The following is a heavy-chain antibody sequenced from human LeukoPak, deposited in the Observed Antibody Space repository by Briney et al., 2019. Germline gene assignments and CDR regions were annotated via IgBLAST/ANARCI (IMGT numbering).Heavy chain of an antibody. V-gene: IGHV4-31*11. Sequence: SETLSLTCAVSGGSISSGGYSWSWIRQHPGKGLEWIGYIYYGGSTYYNPSLKSRVTISVDTSKNQFSLKLSSVTAADTAVYYCARVLSTSNNWFDPWGRGTLVTVSS. D-gene: IGHD2-2*01. CDR3: ARVLSTSNNWFDP. CDR2: IYYGGST. CDR1: GGSISSGGYS. J-gene: IGHJ5*02.